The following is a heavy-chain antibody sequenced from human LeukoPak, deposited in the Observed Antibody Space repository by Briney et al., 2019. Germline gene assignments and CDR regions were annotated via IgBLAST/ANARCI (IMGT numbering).Heavy chain of an antibody. CDR2: INPKSAGT. CDR1: GYTFTGYC. D-gene: IGHD1-26*01. Sequence: GASVKISCKASGYTFTGYCMHWVRQAPGQGLEWMGWINPKSAGTNYAQKFQGRVTMTRDTSISTAYMELSRLRSDDTAVYYCARDQRDGSYYFYYYYYMDVWGKGTTVTISS. J-gene: IGHJ6*03. V-gene: IGHV1-2*02. CDR3: ARDQRDGSYYFYYYYYMDV.